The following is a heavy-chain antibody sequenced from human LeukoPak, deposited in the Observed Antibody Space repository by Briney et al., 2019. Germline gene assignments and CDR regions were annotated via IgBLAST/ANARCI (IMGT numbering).Heavy chain of an antibody. V-gene: IGHV3-13*01. D-gene: IGHD6-13*01. Sequence: PGGSLRLSCSASGFSFRNYDMHWVRQPTGKGLEWVSAVGTGGDTYYAGSVKGRFTVVRENAKNTLYLQMNSLRAGGTAMYYCARRSAAAGIDAFDIWGQGTMVTVSS. CDR2: VGTGGDT. J-gene: IGHJ3*02. CDR1: GFSFRNYD. CDR3: ARRSAAAGIDAFDI.